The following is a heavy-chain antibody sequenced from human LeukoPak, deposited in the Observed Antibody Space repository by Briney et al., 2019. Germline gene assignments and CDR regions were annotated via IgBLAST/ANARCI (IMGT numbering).Heavy chain of an antibody. CDR3: ARANAFDL. Sequence: PSETLSLTCAVSGGSISSNYWNWIRQAAGKGLERIGRIHSSGSTNYNPSLKSRVTMSVDTSKNQFSLNLSSVTAADTAVYYCARANAFDLWGQGTMVTVSS. CDR2: IHSSGST. V-gene: IGHV4-4*07. CDR1: GGSISSNY. J-gene: IGHJ3*01.